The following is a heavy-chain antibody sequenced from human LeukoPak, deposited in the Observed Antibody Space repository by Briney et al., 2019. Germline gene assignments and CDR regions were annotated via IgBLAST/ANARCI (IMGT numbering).Heavy chain of an antibody. J-gene: IGHJ3*02. CDR3: ARAGQDITMIAVDAFDI. CDR2: IYYSGST. CDR1: GGSISSYY. V-gene: IGHV4-59*01. Sequence: PSETLSLTCTVSGGSISSYYWSWIRQPPGKGLKWIGYIYYSGSTNYNPSLKSRVTISVDTSKNQFPLKLSSVTAADTAVYYCARAGQDITMIAVDAFDIWGQGTMVTVSS. D-gene: IGHD3-22*01.